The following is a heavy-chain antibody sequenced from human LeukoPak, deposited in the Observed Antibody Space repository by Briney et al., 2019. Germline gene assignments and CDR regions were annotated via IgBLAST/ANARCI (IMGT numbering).Heavy chain of an antibody. CDR3: AKDLRNSVSPSPSAFDI. CDR1: GFTFSSYA. CDR2: ISGSGGST. V-gene: IGHV3-23*01. J-gene: IGHJ3*02. D-gene: IGHD2-8*01. Sequence: GGSLRLSCAASGFTFSSYAMSWVRQAPGKGLEWVSAISGSGGSTYYADSVKGRFTISRDNSKNTLYLQMNSLRAEDTAVYYCAKDLRNSVSPSPSAFDIWGRGTMVTVSS.